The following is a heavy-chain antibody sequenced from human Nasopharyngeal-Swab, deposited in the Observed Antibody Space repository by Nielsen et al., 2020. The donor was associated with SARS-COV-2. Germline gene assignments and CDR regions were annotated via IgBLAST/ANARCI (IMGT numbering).Heavy chain of an antibody. J-gene: IGHJ5*02. CDR2: ISTSGATI. Sequence: GESLKISCAASGFTFDNYEMNWVRQAPGKGLEWVSYISTSGATIHYADSVRGRFTNSRDNAKKSLHLQMNSLRAEDTAVYYCARASRGWSWGQGTPVTVSS. CDR1: GFTFDNYE. V-gene: IGHV3-48*03. D-gene: IGHD6-19*01. CDR3: ARASRGWS.